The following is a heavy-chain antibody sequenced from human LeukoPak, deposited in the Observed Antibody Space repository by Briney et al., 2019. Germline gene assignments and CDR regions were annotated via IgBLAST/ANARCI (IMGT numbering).Heavy chain of an antibody. CDR1: RFTFSTYE. CDR3: ARGGYSYAWELFDY. J-gene: IGHJ4*02. D-gene: IGHD5-18*01. CDR2: ISPTAATI. V-gene: IGHV3-48*03. Sequence: GGSLRLSCAASRFTFSTYEMNWVRQAPGKGLEWISYISPTAATIYYADSVKGQFTISRDNAKNSLYLQMNSLGAEDTAVYYCARGGYSYAWELFDYWGQGTLVTVSS.